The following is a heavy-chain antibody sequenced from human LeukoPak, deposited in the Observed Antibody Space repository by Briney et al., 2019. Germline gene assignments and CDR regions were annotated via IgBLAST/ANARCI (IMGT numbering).Heavy chain of an antibody. J-gene: IGHJ6*03. CDR1: GGSLSGYY. Sequence: SETLSLTCAVYGGSLSGYYWSWIRQPPGKGLEWIGEINHSGSTNYNPSLKSRVTISVDTSKNQFSLKLSSVTAADTAVYYCARRKAATVRGVISFYYYYYMDVWGKGTTVTISS. V-gene: IGHV4-34*01. CDR2: INHSGST. D-gene: IGHD3-10*01. CDR3: ARRKAATVRGVISFYYYYYMDV.